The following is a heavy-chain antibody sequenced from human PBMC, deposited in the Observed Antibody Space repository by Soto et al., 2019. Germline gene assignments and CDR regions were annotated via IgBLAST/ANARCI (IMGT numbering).Heavy chain of an antibody. CDR3: AKDQRSSYSSSWLLVNYYYYGMDV. V-gene: IGHV3-9*01. D-gene: IGHD6-13*01. J-gene: IGHJ6*02. CDR1: GFTFDDYA. CDR2: ISWNSGSI. Sequence: PGGSLRLSCAASGFTFDDYAMHWVRQAPGKGLEWVSGISWNSGSIGYADSVKGRFTISRDNAKNSLYLQMNSLRAEDTALYYCAKDQRSSYSSSWLLVNYYYYGMDVWGQGTTVTVS.